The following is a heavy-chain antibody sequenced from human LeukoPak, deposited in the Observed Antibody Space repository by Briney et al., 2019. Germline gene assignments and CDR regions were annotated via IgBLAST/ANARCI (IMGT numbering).Heavy chain of an antibody. CDR3: VREENRSDAFDI. D-gene: IGHD1-14*01. CDR1: GGSISSGGYY. CDR2: IYHSGST. J-gene: IGHJ3*02. Sequence: SETLSLTCTVSGGSISSGGYYWSWIRQPPGKGLEWIGYIYHSGSTYYNPSLKSRVTISVDTSKNQFSLKLSSVTAADTAVYYCVREENRSDAFDIWGQGTMVTVS. V-gene: IGHV4-30-2*01.